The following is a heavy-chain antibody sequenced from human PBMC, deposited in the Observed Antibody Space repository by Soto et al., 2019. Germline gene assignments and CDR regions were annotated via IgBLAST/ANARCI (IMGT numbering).Heavy chain of an antibody. CDR3: ARGYGDYGSDY. V-gene: IGHV4-59*01. CDR2: IYYSGST. D-gene: IGHD4-17*01. J-gene: IGHJ4*02. Sequence: SETLSLTCTVSGGSIRSYYWRWIRQSPGKGLEWIGSIYYSGSTNYNPSLKSRVTISVDTSKNQFSLKVSSVTAADTAVYYCARGYGDYGSDYWGQGTLVTVSS. CDR1: GGSIRSYY.